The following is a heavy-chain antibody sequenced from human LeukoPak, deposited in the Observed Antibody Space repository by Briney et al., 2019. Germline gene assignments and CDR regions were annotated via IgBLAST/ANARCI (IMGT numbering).Heavy chain of an antibody. CDR1: GGSISSSGYY. V-gene: IGHV4-39*01. Sequence: SETLSLTCTVSGGSISSSGYYWSWIRQPPGKGLEWIGNMRYSESTDYNPSLKSRVTISVDTSKKQFSLKLSSVTAADTAVYYCAKSDSGDSFFDYWGQGILVTVSS. J-gene: IGHJ4*02. CDR2: MRYSEST. CDR3: AKSDSGDSFFDY. D-gene: IGHD4-17*01.